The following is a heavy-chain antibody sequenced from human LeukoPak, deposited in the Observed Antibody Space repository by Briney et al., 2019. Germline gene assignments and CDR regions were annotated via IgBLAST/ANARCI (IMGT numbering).Heavy chain of an antibody. CDR2: ISGSGAMT. CDR3: AKDRVDGSGSQFDS. CDR1: GFTLSNHA. D-gene: IGHD3-10*01. Sequence: WGSLRLSCAASGFTLSNHAMIWVRQAPGKGLEWVSSISGSGAMTYYADSVKGRFTISRDNAMDTLYLQMNSLRADDTAVYYCAKDRVDGSGSQFDSWGQGSLVIVSS. J-gene: IGHJ4*02. V-gene: IGHV3-23*01.